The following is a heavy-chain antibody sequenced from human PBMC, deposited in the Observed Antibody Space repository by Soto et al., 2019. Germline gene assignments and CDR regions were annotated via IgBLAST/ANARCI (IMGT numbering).Heavy chain of an antibody. CDR3: ASTEDSSGYYHP. J-gene: IGHJ5*02. D-gene: IGHD3-22*01. V-gene: IGHV1-3*01. CDR1: GYTFTSYG. CDR2: INAGNGNT. Sequence: XVKVSSKASGYTFTSYGIGWVRHAPGQRLEWMGWINAGNGNTKYSQKFQGRVTITRDTSASTAYMELSSMRSEDTAVYYCASTEDSSGYYHPWGQGTLVTVSS.